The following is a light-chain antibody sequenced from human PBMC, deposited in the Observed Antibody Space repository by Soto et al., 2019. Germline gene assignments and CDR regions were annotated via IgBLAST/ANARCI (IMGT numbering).Light chain of an antibody. CDR3: QQYGYSRT. CDR2: GSS. Sequence: EIVMTHSPATLSVSPWEIATLSCRAGQTLSSRHLAWYQQKPVQAPRLLIYGSSSRATDIPDRFSGSGSGTDFTLTISTLEPEDFAIYYCQQYGYSRTFGHGTKVDIK. J-gene: IGKJ1*01. V-gene: IGKV3-20*01. CDR1: QTLSSRH.